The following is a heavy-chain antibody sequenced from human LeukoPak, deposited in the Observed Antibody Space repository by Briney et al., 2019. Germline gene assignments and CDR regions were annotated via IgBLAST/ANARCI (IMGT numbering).Heavy chain of an antibody. V-gene: IGHV1-2*02. CDR3: ARDQEQRLPPDLSYNWFDP. CDR1: GYTFTDYY. Sequence: ASVKVSCKASGYTFTDYYIHWVRQAPGQGFEWMGWINPTTGGTKYARKFQGRVTLTRDTSISTAYMELSRLRSDDTAVYYCARDQEQRLPPDLSYNWFDPWGQGTLVTVSS. D-gene: IGHD6-25*01. J-gene: IGHJ5*02. CDR2: INPTTGGT.